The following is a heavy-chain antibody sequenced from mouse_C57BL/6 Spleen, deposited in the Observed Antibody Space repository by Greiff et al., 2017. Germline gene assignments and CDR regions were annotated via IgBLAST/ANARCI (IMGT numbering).Heavy chain of an antibody. V-gene: IGHV1-53*01. J-gene: IGHJ2*01. CDR1: GYTFTSYW. CDR2: INPSNGGT. D-gene: IGHD2-2*01. CDR3: ARSMVTTWYFDY. Sequence: QVQLQQSGTELVKPGASVKLSCKASGYTFTSYWMHWVKQRPGQGLEWIGNINPSNGGTNYNEKFKSKATLTVDKSSSTAYMQLSSLTSEDSAVYYCARSMVTTWYFDYWGQGTTLTVSS.